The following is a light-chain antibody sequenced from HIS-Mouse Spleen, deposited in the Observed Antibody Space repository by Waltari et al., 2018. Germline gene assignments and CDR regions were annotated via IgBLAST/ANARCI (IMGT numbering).Light chain of an antibody. CDR2: DVS. CDR3: SSYTSSSTLGV. CDR1: SSDVGGSNS. Sequence: QSALTQPPSASGSPGQSVTISCTGTSSDVGGSNSVSWYQQHPGKAPKLMIYDVSNRPSGVSNRFSGSKSGNTASLTISGLQAEDEADYYCSSYTSSSTLGVFGTGTKVTVL. V-gene: IGLV2-14*03. J-gene: IGLJ1*01.